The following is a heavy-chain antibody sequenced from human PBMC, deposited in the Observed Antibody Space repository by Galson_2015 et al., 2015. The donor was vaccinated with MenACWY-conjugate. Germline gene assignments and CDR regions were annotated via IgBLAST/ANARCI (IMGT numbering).Heavy chain of an antibody. J-gene: IGHJ6*02. V-gene: IGHV1-24*01. Sequence: SVKVSCKVSGPSLSDIFMHWGRRAPGKGFGWMGGVNPEDGETINAREFQGEVTMTEATSPDTGSRGLGRLRSEDTAVYYCASVRAGYCRSGTCYGLDVWGQGATVTVSS. D-gene: IGHD2-2*01. CDR3: ASVRAGYCRSGTCYGLDV. CDR1: GPSLSDIF. CDR2: VNPEDGET.